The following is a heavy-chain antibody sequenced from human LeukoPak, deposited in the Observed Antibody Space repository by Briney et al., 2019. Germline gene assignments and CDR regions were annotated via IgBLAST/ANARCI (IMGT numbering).Heavy chain of an antibody. CDR2: IKRKSDGGTT. Sequence: GGSLRLSCAASGLTFSNAWMSWVRQAPGKGLEWVGRIKRKSDGGTTDYAATVKGRFTIPRDESKNTLYLQMNSLKSEDTAVYYCTSELDCRPNHYWGKGTLVTVSS. CDR3: TSELDCRPNHY. J-gene: IGHJ4*02. CDR1: GLTFSNAW. D-gene: IGHD2-15*01. V-gene: IGHV3-15*01.